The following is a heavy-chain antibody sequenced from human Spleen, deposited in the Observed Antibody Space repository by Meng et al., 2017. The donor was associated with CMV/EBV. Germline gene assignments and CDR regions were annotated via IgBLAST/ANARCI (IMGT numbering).Heavy chain of an antibody. CDR3: ARATYCNSTNCYPWGMDV. CDR2: IVTTGDT. D-gene: IGHD2-2*01. Sequence: GESLKISCAACGFTFSNFDMRWVRQPTGKGLEWVSAIVTTGDTYYPGSVKGQFTISRENARNSLHLQMNSLRAGDTAVYFCARATYCNSTNCYPWGMDVWGQGTTVTVSS. J-gene: IGHJ6*02. CDR1: GFTFSNFD. V-gene: IGHV3-13*03.